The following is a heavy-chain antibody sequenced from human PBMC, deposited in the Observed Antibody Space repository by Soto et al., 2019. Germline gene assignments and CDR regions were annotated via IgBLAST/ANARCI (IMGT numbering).Heavy chain of an antibody. CDR2: ISYDGSNK. Sequence: GGSLRLSCAASGFTFRSYAMHWVRQAPGKGLARVAVISYDGSNKYYADSVKGRFTISRDKSKNTLYLQLNSLRAEATSVYYCARDSSGGRYPVLDYWGQGALVAVSS. J-gene: IGHJ4*02. V-gene: IGHV3-30-3*01. CDR3: ARDSSGGRYPVLDY. D-gene: IGHD1-26*01. CDR1: GFTFRSYA.